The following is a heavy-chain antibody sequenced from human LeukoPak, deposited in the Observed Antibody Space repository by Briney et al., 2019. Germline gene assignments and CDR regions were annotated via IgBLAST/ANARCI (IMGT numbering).Heavy chain of an antibody. CDR1: GFTSMSYA. D-gene: IGHD1-26*01. Sequence: GGSLRLSCAASGFTSMSYAMSWVRQAPGKGLEWVSGISGRGDETHYSDSVKGRFTISRDSSKNTLYLQMNSLRAEDTAVYYCASGNSGSHYVEYYYGMDVWGQGTTVTVSS. CDR2: ISGRGDET. CDR3: ASGNSGSHYVEYYYGMDV. V-gene: IGHV3-23*01. J-gene: IGHJ6*02.